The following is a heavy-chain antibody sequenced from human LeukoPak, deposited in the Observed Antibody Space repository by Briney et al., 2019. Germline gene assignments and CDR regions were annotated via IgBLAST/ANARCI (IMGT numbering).Heavy chain of an antibody. Sequence: ASVKVSCTASGYTFTSYDINWVRQATGQGLEWMGWMNPNSGNTGYAQKFQGGVTITRDTSASTAYMELSSLRSEDTAVYYCARSILVVPVASHYNYGVDVWGQGTTVTVSS. V-gene: IGHV1-8*01. CDR3: ARSILVVPVASHYNYGVDV. CDR1: GYTFTSYD. D-gene: IGHD2-2*01. CDR2: MNPNSGNT. J-gene: IGHJ6*02.